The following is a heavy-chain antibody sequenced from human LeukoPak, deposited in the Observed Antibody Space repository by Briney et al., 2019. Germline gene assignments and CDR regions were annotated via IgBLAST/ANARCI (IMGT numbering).Heavy chain of an antibody. V-gene: IGHV3-23*01. CDR3: AKVYDSSGYYYGIDY. D-gene: IGHD3-22*01. CDR1: GFIFRSYA. J-gene: IGHJ4*02. Sequence: TGGSLRLSCAASGFIFRSYAMNWVRQAPGKGLEWVSVISGNGGSTDYADSVEGRFTISRDNSKNTLYLQMNSLRAEDTAVYYCAKVYDSSGYYYGIDYWGQGTLVTVSS. CDR2: ISGNGGST.